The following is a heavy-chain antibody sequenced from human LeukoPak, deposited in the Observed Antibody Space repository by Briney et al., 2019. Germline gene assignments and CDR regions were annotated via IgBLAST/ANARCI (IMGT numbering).Heavy chain of an antibody. J-gene: IGHJ4*02. Sequence: ASVKVSCKASVYSFTGYYMHWVRQAPGQRLEWMGWINPKSGGTNYEQKFQSRDTMTRDTSISTAYMELSSLRSDDTAVYYCAKVGEDTTGWYNYYFDYWGQGTLVTVSS. CDR2: INPKSGGT. V-gene: IGHV1-2*02. D-gene: IGHD6-19*01. CDR1: VYSFTGYY. CDR3: AKVGEDTTGWYNYYFDY.